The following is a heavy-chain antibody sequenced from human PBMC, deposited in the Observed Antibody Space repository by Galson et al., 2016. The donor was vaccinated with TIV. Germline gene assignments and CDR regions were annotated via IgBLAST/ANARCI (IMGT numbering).Heavy chain of an antibody. V-gene: IGHV1-69*10. CDR3: ARGPNYYHSYMDV. CDR2: INPLFGIA. D-gene: IGHD3-16*01. CDR1: GGIFNTYA. J-gene: IGHJ6*03. Sequence: SVKVSCKASGGIFNTYAISWVRQAPGQGLEWMGGINPLFGIATYAEKFQGRVTITADTSTRPAYMELSNLRSEETAMYYCARGPNYYHSYMDVWGKGATVTVSS.